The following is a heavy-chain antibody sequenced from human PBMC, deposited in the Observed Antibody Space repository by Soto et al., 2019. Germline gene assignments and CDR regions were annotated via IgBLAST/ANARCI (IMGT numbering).Heavy chain of an antibody. CDR2: ISDDGRST. J-gene: IGHJ4*02. Sequence: PGGSLRLSCSASGFTFSMYSMHWIRQAPGKGLEYVSAISDDGRSTYYADSVKGRYTISRDNSNNAVFLQMSSLRPDDTAVYYCVQLAEYGVDEGWGLGTLVTVSS. V-gene: IGHV3-64D*06. CDR3: VQLAEYGVDEG. D-gene: IGHD4-17*01. CDR1: GFTFSMYS.